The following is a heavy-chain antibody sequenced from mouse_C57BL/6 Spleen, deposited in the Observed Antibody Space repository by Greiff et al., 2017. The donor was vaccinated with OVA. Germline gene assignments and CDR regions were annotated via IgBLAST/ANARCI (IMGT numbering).Heavy chain of an antibody. CDR2: ISSGRSTI. J-gene: IGHJ2*01. Sequence: EVQRVESGGGLVKPGGSLKLSCAASGFTFSDYGMHWVRQAPEKGLEWVAYISSGRSTIYYADTVKGRFTISRDNAKNTLFLQMTSLRSEDTAMYYCASSAPYYFDYWGQGTTLTVSS. CDR3: ASSAPYYFDY. D-gene: IGHD3-1*01. V-gene: IGHV5-17*01. CDR1: GFTFSDYG.